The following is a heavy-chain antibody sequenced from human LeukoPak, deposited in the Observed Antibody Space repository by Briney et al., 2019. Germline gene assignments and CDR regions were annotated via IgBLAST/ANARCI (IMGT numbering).Heavy chain of an antibody. CDR2: IYTSGST. Sequence: SETLSLTCTVSGGSISSGSYYWSWIRQPAGKGLEWIGRIYTSGSTNYNPSLKSRVTISVDTSKNQFSLKLSSVTAADTAVYYCARDQRGTDKYESGIGNDFDYYYYYMDVWGKGTTVTISS. CDR1: GGSISSGSYY. V-gene: IGHV4-61*02. J-gene: IGHJ6*03. CDR3: ARDQRGTDKYESGIGNDFDYYYYYMDV. D-gene: IGHD3-3*01.